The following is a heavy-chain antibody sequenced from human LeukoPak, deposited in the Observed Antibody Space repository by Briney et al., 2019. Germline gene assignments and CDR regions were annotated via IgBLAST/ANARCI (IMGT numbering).Heavy chain of an antibody. J-gene: IGHJ4*02. D-gene: IGHD7-27*01. CDR2: ISDSGGST. CDR3: AKRTLGPSYYFDY. Sequence: QPGGSLRLSCAASGFTFSSYAMSWVRQAPGKGLEWVSFISDSGGSTYYADSVKGRFTISRDNSKNTLYLQMNSLRAEETAVYYCAKRTLGPSYYFDYWGQATLVTVSS. V-gene: IGHV3-23*01. CDR1: GFTFSSYA.